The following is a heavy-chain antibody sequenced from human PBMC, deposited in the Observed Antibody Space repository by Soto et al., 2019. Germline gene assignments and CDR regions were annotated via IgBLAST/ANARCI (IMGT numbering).Heavy chain of an antibody. V-gene: IGHV3-23*01. Sequence: EVQLLESGGGLVQPGGSLRLSCAASGFTFSSYAMSWVRQAPGKGLEWVSAISGSGGSTYYADSVKSRFTISRDNSKNTLYLQMNSLRAEDTAVYYCAKDPEYQLLFYYFDYWGQGTLVTVSS. CDR2: ISGSGGST. CDR3: AKDPEYQLLFYYFDY. J-gene: IGHJ4*02. D-gene: IGHD2-2*01. CDR1: GFTFSSYA.